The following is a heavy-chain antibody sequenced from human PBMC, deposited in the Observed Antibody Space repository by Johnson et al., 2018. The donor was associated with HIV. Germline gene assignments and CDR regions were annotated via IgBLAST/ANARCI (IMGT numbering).Heavy chain of an antibody. J-gene: IGHJ3*02. CDR3: AKEGYYDSSGYYHRAFDI. V-gene: IGHV3-30-3*01. CDR1: GFTFSSYA. CDR2: ISYDGSNK. Sequence: QVQLVESGGGLVQPGRSLTLSCAASGFTFSSYAMHWVRQAPGKGLEWVAVISYDGSNKYYADSVKGRFTISRDNSKNTLYLQMNSLRAEYTAVYYCAKEGYYDSSGYYHRAFDIWGQGTMVTVSS. D-gene: IGHD3-22*01.